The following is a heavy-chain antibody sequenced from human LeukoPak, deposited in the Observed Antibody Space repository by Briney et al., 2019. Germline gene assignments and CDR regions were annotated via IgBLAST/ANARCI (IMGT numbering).Heavy chain of an antibody. D-gene: IGHD2-15*01. J-gene: IGHJ4*02. CDR1: GFTFSSYA. V-gene: IGHV3-23*01. Sequence: PGGSLRLSCAASGFTFSSYAMSCVRQAPGQGLEWVSAISGRGGSTYYADSVKGRFTISRDNSKNTLYLQMNSLRAEDTAVYYCAKVKVITIVVVETFDYWGQGTLVTVSS. CDR2: ISGRGGST. CDR3: AKVKVITIVVVETFDY.